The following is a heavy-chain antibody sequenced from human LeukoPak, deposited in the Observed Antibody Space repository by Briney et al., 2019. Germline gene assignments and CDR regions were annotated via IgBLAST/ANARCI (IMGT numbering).Heavy chain of an antibody. Sequence: SETLSLTCTVSGGSISGYYWSWIRQPPGKGLEWIGEINHSGSTNYNPSLKSRVTISVDTSKNQFSLKLSSVTAADTAVYYCARGPLFWNYDSSGYLDYWGQGTLVTVSS. CDR3: ARGPLFWNYDSSGYLDY. CDR1: GGSISGYY. CDR2: INHSGST. V-gene: IGHV4-34*01. D-gene: IGHD3-22*01. J-gene: IGHJ4*02.